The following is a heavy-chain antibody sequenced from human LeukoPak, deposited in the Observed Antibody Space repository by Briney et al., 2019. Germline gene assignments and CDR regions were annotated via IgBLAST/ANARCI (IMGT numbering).Heavy chain of an antibody. Sequence: GRSLRLSCAASGFTFSTYAMRWVRQAPGKGLEWVALISYDGSNKYYADSVKGRFTISRDNSKNTLYVQMNSLRAEDTAVYYCARNYYDSSGYYSLGVYWGQGTLVTVSS. CDR3: ARNYYDSSGYYSLGVY. V-gene: IGHV3-30-3*01. J-gene: IGHJ4*02. CDR1: GFTFSTYA. D-gene: IGHD3-22*01. CDR2: ISYDGSNK.